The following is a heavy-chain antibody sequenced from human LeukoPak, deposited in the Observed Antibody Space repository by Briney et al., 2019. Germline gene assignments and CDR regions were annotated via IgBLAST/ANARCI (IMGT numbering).Heavy chain of an antibody. D-gene: IGHD2-15*01. CDR2: ISGSGGST. V-gene: IGHV3-23*01. Sequence: PGGSLRLSCAASGFTFSSYAMSWVRQAPGKGLEWVSAISGSGGSTYYADSVKGRFTISRDNSKNTLYLQMNSLGAEDTAVYYCAKLYCSGGSCYYYFDYWGQGTLVTVSS. CDR1: GFTFSSYA. J-gene: IGHJ4*02. CDR3: AKLYCSGGSCYYYFDY.